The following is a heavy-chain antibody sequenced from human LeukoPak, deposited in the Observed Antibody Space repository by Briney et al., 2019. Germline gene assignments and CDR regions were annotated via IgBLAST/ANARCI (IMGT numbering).Heavy chain of an antibody. CDR2: INTNTGNP. D-gene: IGHD3-16*01. V-gene: IGHV7-4-1*02. CDR1: GYTFTSYA. CDR3: ARDASGGYYVWGPEYYFDY. J-gene: IGHJ4*02. Sequence: ASVKVSCKASGYTFTSYAMNWVRQAPGQGLEWMGWINTNTGNPTYAQGFTGRFVFSLDTSVSTAYLQISSLKAEDTAVYYCARDASGGYYVWGPEYYFDYWGQGTLVTVSS.